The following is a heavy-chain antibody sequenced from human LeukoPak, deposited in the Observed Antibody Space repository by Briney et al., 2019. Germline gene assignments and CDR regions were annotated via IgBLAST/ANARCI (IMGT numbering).Heavy chain of an antibody. Sequence: ASVKVSCKASGYTFTSYFIHWVRQAPGQGLEWMGIINPGSGSTSNTQKFRDRVTMTRDKSTSTVNMELSSLRSEHAALDYCVRDLGYYDSSGYPTHFDYWGQGTLVTVSS. CDR2: INPGSGST. D-gene: IGHD3-22*01. J-gene: IGHJ4*02. V-gene: IGHV1-46*01. CDR3: VRDLGYYDSSGYPTHFDY. CDR1: GYTFTSYF.